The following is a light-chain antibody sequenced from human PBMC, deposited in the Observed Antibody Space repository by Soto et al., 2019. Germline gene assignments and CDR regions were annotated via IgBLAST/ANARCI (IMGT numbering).Light chain of an antibody. CDR1: QSVSSDF. J-gene: IGKJ3*01. Sequence: EIVLTQSPGTLSLSPGERATLSCRASQSVSSDFLAWFQQKPGQAPRLRIYGASNRATGIPDRFSGSGSGTDFTLTISRLEPEDFAVYFCQHYGKSLMFTFGPGTKVDIK. V-gene: IGKV3-20*01. CDR2: GAS. CDR3: QHYGKSLMFT.